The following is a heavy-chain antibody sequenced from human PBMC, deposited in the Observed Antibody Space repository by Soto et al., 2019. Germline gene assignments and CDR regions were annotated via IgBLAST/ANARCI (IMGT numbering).Heavy chain of an antibody. J-gene: IGHJ5*02. CDR1: GGSVSSGTYY. CDR3: ARDGYNSRNWFDP. Sequence: QVQLQESGPGLVKASETLSLTCTVSGGSVSSGTYYWSWIRQPPGKGLEWIGYIYYSGSTNYNPSLKSRITISVDRSKNQFSLKLSSVTAADTAVYYCARDGYNSRNWFDPWGQGTLVTVFS. CDR2: IYYSGST. V-gene: IGHV4-61*01. D-gene: IGHD5-12*01.